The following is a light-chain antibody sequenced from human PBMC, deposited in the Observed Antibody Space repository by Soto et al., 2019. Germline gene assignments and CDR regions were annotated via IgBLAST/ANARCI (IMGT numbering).Light chain of an antibody. CDR3: CSYAGSTTRVX. CDR2: EVS. J-gene: IGLJ2*01. Sequence: QSALTQPASVSGSPGQSIAISCTGTSSDVVTYKYVSWYQQHPGKAPKLMIYEVSIRTSGVSDRFSGSKSGNTASLTISGLRPEDEAYYYCCSYAGSTTRVXFGGGTKLTV. CDR1: SSDVVTYKY. V-gene: IGLV2-14*01.